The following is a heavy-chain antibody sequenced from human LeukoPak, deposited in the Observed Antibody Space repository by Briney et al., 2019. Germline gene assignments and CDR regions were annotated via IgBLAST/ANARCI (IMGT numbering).Heavy chain of an antibody. D-gene: IGHD3-22*01. Sequence: GGSLRLSCAASGFTFSSYGMHWVRQAPGKGLEWVAFIRYVGSNKYYADSVKGRFTISRDNSKNTLYLQMNSLRAEDTAVYYCAKDSPYYYDSSGHGGGYWGQGTLVTVSS. CDR1: GFTFSSYG. CDR3: AKDSPYYYDSSGHGGGY. CDR2: IRYVGSNK. J-gene: IGHJ4*02. V-gene: IGHV3-30*02.